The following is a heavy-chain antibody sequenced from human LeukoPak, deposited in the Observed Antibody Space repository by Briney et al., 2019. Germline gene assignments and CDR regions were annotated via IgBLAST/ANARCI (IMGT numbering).Heavy chain of an antibody. D-gene: IGHD1-20*01. CDR3: ARGLRYNWNRQGVDY. J-gene: IGHJ4*02. CDR1: GYTFTGYY. V-gene: IGHV1-2*06. Sequence: ASVKVSCKASGYTFTGYYMHWVRQAPGQGLEWMGRINPNSGGTNYAQKFQGRVTMTRDTSISTAYMELSRLRSDDTAVYHCARGLRYNWNRQGVDYWGQGTLVTVSS. CDR2: INPNSGGT.